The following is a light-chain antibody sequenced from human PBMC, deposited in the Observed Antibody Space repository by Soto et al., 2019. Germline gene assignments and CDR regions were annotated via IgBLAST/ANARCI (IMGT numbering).Light chain of an antibody. V-gene: IGKV3-20*01. CDR1: QSVGRNF. CDR2: GAS. Sequence: EIVLTQSPGTLSVSPGERATLSCRASQSVGRNFLAWYQQKPGQAPRLLIYGASTRASGIPDRFRGSGSGRDLTLNISRLEYEDFAVYYCQQYASSPLTCGGGTKVETK. CDR3: QQYASSPLT. J-gene: IGKJ4*01.